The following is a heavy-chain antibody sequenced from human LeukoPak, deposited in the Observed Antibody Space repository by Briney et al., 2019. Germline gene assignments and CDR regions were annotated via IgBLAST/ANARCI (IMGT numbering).Heavy chain of an antibody. CDR3: ARLSTIFGVVTLDAFDI. CDR2: IYYSGST. Sequence: PSETLSLTCTVSGGSISSYYWSLIRQPPGKGLEWIGYIYYSGSTNYNPSLKSRVTISVDTSKNQFSLKLSSVTAADTAVYYCARLSTIFGVVTLDAFDIWGQGTMVTVSS. CDR1: GGSISSYY. V-gene: IGHV4-59*08. D-gene: IGHD3-3*01. J-gene: IGHJ3*02.